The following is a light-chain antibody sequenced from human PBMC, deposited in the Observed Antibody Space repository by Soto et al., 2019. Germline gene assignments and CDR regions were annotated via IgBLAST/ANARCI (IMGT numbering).Light chain of an antibody. Sequence: DIQMTQSPSSLSASVGDRVTITCRASQGIRNDLDWFQQKPAKAPERLIYAASSLQSGVTSRFSGGGSWADLPLTISSLPAEDFATYYCLQYNTYPWTFGQGTKVEIK. CDR3: LQYNTYPWT. CDR1: QGIRND. J-gene: IGKJ1*01. CDR2: AAS. V-gene: IGKV1-17*01.